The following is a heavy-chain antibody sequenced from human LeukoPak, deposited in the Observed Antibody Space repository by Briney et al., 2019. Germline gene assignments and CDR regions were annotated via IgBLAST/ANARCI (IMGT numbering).Heavy chain of an antibody. V-gene: IGHV1-2*06. J-gene: IGHJ4*02. D-gene: IGHD3-22*01. Sequence: GASVKVSCKASGYTLTDYYMHWVRQAPGQGLEWMGRFNPNSGGTNYAQKFQGRVTMTRDTSISTVYMELSRLRSDDTAVYYCARVGYYESSGYYEYWGQGTLVTVSS. CDR1: GYTLTDYY. CDR2: FNPNSGGT. CDR3: ARVGYYESSGYYEY.